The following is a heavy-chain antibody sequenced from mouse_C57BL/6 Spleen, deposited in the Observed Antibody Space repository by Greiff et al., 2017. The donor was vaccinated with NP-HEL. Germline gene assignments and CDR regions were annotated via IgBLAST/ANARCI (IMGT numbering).Heavy chain of an antibody. CDR2: IYPGNSDT. D-gene: IGHD1-1*01. CDR1: GYTFTSYW. CDR3: TRGELSLYYYGRGG. J-gene: IGHJ4*01. Sequence: EVQLQQSGTVLARPGASVKMSCKTSGYTFTSYWMHWVKQRPGQGLEWIGAIYPGNSDTSYNQKFKGKAKLTAVTSASTAYMELSSLTNEDSAVYYCTRGELSLYYYGRGGWGQGTSVTVSS. V-gene: IGHV1-5*01.